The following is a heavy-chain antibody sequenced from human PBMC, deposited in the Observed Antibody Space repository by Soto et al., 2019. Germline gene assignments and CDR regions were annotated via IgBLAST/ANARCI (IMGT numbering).Heavy chain of an antibody. V-gene: IGHV3-48*03. Sequence: EVQLVESGGRLVQPRGSLRLSCVVSGFTFDNYEMNWVRQAPGKGLEWLSYISSSSSTTYYADSVKGRFTVSRDNAKNSLYLQMSSLRAEDTALYYCARGATWPLTLFDYWGQGSLVTVSS. CDR3: ARGATWPLTLFDY. CDR2: ISSSSSTT. CDR1: GFTFDNYE. J-gene: IGHJ4*02.